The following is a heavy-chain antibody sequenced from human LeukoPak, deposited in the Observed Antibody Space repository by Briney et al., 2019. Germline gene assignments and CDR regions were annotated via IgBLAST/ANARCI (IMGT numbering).Heavy chain of an antibody. D-gene: IGHD2-2*01. J-gene: IGHJ4*02. CDR1: GFTFSTYA. V-gene: IGHV3-7*01. CDR2: IKQDGSEK. CDR3: AINYACDY. Sequence: GGSLRLSCAASGFTFSTYAMSWVRQAPGKGLEWVANIKQDGSEKYYVDSVKGRFTISRDNAKNSLYLQMNSLRAEDTAVYYCAINYACDYWGQGTLVTVSS.